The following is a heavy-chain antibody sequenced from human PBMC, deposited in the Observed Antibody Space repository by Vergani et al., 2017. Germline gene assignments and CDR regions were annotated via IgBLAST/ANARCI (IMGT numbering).Heavy chain of an antibody. CDR2: IKQDGSEK. V-gene: IGHV3-7*03. CDR1: GFTFSSYW. CDR3: ARDSQGYYSNYYFDS. D-gene: IGHD4-11*01. J-gene: IGHJ4*02. Sequence: EVQLVESGGGLVQPGGSLRLSCAASGFTFSSYWMSWVRQAPGKGLGWVANIKQDGSEKYYVDSVKGRFTISRDNAKNSLYLQMNGLRAADTAVYYCARDSQGYYSNYYFDSWGQGPLVTVSS.